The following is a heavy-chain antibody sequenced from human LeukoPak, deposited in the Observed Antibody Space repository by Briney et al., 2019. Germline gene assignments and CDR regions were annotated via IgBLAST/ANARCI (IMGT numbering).Heavy chain of an antibody. D-gene: IGHD6-6*01. CDR1: GFTFSSYA. CDR3: AKDQEQLVPLDY. J-gene: IGHJ4*02. CDR2: ISGSGGST. V-gene: IGHV3-23*01. Sequence: GGSLRLSCAVSGFTFSSYAMSWVRQAPGKGLEWVSGISGSGGSTYYVDSVKGRFTISRDNSKNTLYLQMNSLRAEDTAVYYCAKDQEQLVPLDYWGQGTLATVSS.